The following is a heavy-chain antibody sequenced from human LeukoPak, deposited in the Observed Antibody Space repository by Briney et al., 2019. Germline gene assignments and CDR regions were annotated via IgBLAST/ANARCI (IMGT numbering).Heavy chain of an antibody. D-gene: IGHD5-12*01. V-gene: IGHV6-1*01. CDR2: TYYRSRWYN. J-gene: IGHJ5*02. CDR3: ARQATTDKVATIGVGNWFDP. CDR1: GDSVSSNSAA. Sequence: SQTLSLTCAISGDSVSSNSAAWNWIRHSPSRGLEWLGRTYYRSRWYNDYAVSVKSRITINPDTSKNQFSLQLNSVTPEDTTVYYCARQATTDKVATIGVGNWFDPWGQGTLVTVSS.